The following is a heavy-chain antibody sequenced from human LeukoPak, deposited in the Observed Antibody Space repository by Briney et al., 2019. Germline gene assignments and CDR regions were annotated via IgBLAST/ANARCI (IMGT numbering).Heavy chain of an antibody. CDR2: VYYSGSI. CDR3: ARPARYYYYMDV. J-gene: IGHJ6*03. V-gene: IGHV4-39*01. Sequence: SETLSLTCTVSGDSISRSSSYFWAWIRQPPGKGLEWIGSVYYSGSIYYNPSLQSRVTMSVDTSKNQFSLKLNSVTAADTALYYCARPARYYYYMDVWGKGTTVTISS. CDR1: GDSISRSSSYF.